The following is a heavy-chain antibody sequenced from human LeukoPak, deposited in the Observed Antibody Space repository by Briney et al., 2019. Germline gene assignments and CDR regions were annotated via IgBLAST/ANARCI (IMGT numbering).Heavy chain of an antibody. J-gene: IGHJ4*02. CDR1: GGSLSSYY. V-gene: IGHV4-59*08. CDR2: IYYSGST. CDR3: ASGRAGYSSGWDNFDY. D-gene: IGHD6-19*01. Sequence: SETLSLTCTVSGGSLSSYYWSWIRQPPGKGLEWIGYIYYSGSTNYNPSLKSRVTISVDTSKNQFSLKLSSVTAADTAVYYCASGRAGYSSGWDNFDYWGQGTLVTVSS.